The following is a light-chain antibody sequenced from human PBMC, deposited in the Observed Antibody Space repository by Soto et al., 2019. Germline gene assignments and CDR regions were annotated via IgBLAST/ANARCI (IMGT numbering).Light chain of an antibody. CDR3: QQYNIWPPWT. V-gene: IGKV3-15*01. CDR1: QSVDSTY. CDR2: GAS. J-gene: IGKJ1*01. Sequence: EMWLTQSPGPLSLSPGERATLSCRASQSVDSTYLTWYQQRPGQAPRLLIYGASTRATGVPARFSGSGSGTDFTLTISSLQSEDFAVYYCQQYNIWPPWTFGQGTKVDIK.